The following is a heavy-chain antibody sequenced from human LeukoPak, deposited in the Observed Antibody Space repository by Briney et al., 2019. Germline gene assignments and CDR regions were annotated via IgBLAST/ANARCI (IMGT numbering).Heavy chain of an antibody. Sequence: GGSLRLSCAASGFTFSSYWMHWVRQAPGKGLVWVSRIKSDGSYTNYADSVRGRFTISRDNAKNSLYLQMNSLRAEDTAVYYCARVYGRISEDYYYYYGMDVWGQGTTVTVSS. CDR2: IKSDGSYT. D-gene: IGHD2-15*01. V-gene: IGHV3-74*01. J-gene: IGHJ6*02. CDR3: ARVYGRISEDYYYYYGMDV. CDR1: GFTFSSYW.